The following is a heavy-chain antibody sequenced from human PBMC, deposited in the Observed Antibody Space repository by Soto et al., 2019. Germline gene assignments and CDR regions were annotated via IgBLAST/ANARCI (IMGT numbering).Heavy chain of an antibody. CDR1: GFTFRSYA. CDR2: ISGSGDST. V-gene: IGHV3-23*01. CDR3: AKVPRRWLLDY. Sequence: EVQLLESGGGLVQPGGSLRLSCAASGFTFRSYAMTWVRQAPGKGLEWVSAISGSGDSTYYADSVKGRFTISRDNFENTVHLQMNSLRVEDTGVYFCAKVPRRWLLDYWGQGTLVTVSS. D-gene: IGHD5-12*01. J-gene: IGHJ4*02.